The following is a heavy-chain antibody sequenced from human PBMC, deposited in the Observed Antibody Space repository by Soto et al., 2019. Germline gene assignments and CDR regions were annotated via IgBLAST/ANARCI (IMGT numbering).Heavy chain of an antibody. D-gene: IGHD2-2*01. CDR2: IYYSGST. CDR1: GGSISSYY. Sequence: SETLSLTCTVSGGSISSYYWSWIRQPPGKGLEWIGYIYYSGSTNYNPSLKSRVTISVDTSKNQFSLKLSSVTAADTAAYYCASVVVPAAMLPKDFYYYYYMDVWGKGTTVTVSS. J-gene: IGHJ6*03. CDR3: ASVVVPAAMLPKDFYYYYYMDV. V-gene: IGHV4-59*08.